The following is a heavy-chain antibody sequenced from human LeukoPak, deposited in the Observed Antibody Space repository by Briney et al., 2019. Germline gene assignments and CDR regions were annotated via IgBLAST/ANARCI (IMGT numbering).Heavy chain of an antibody. CDR1: GLTFSSYA. CDR3: AKGPKGYYGSGTYYKDY. Sequence: PGGSLRLSCAASGLTFSSYAMNWVRQAPGKGLEWVSAISGSGGSTYYADSVKGRFTISRDNSKNTLYLQMNSVRVEDTAVYYCAKGPKGYYGSGTYYKDYWGQGTQVTVSS. V-gene: IGHV3-23*01. D-gene: IGHD3-10*01. CDR2: ISGSGGST. J-gene: IGHJ4*02.